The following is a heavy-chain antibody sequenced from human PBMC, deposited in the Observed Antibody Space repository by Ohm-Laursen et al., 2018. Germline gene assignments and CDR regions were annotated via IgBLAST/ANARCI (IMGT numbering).Heavy chain of an antibody. CDR2: INPKNGDT. V-gene: IGHV1-2*02. D-gene: IGHD6-13*01. Sequence: ASVKVSCKTSGYTFTGYYIHWVRQAPGQGLEWMGWINPKNGDTNYAQKFQGRVTMTRDTSISTAYMELSRPRSDDTAVYYCARDRSSSWYGTIYYYGMDVWGQGTTVTVSS. CDR3: ARDRSSSWYGTIYYYGMDV. J-gene: IGHJ6*02. CDR1: GYTFTGYY.